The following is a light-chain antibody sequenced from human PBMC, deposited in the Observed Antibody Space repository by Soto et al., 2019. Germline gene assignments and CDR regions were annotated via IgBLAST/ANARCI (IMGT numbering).Light chain of an antibody. V-gene: IGKV3-20*01. Sequence: FVLPQSRSTLSLSPGERATVSCRASQSVGNNYLAWYQQKPGQAPRLLIYGASNRATGIPDRFSGSGSGTDFTLTISRLEPEDFAVYYCQQYGSSGTFAQGTKVDIK. J-gene: IGKJ1*01. CDR2: GAS. CDR1: QSVGNNY. CDR3: QQYGSSGT.